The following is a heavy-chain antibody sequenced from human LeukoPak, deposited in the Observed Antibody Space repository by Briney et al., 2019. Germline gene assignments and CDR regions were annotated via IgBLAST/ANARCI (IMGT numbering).Heavy chain of an antibody. CDR3: ARDLRTYMGLNWFDP. J-gene: IGHJ5*02. CDR2: TYYRSKWYH. Sequence: SQTLSLTCAISGDSVSSNSAAWNWIRQSPSRGLEWLGRTYYRSKWYHDYAVSMKGRLTINPDTSKNQFSLQLTSVTPDDTAIYYCARDLRTYMGLNWFDPWGQGTLVTVSS. CDR1: GDSVSSNSAA. D-gene: IGHD4-17*01. V-gene: IGHV6-1*01.